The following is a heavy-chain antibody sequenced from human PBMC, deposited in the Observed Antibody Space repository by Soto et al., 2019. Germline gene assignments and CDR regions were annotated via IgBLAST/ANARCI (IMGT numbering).Heavy chain of an antibody. CDR2: ISYDGSSK. D-gene: IGHD2-15*01. V-gene: IGHV3-30-3*01. J-gene: IGHJ3*02. Sequence: QVQLVESGGGGSQPGRSLRLSCAAAGFTFSSYAMNWVAQVPGKGLEWVAVISYDGSSKYFADSVKGRFTISRDNSKNTVYLLMNSLRAEDTAVYYCARSIVVVLKSAFDIWGQGTMVTVSS. CDR3: ARSIVVVLKSAFDI. CDR1: GFTFSSYA.